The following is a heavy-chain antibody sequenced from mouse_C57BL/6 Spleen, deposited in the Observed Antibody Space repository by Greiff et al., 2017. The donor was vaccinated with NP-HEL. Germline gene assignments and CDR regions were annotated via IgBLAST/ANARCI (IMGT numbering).Heavy chain of an antibody. CDR2: IHPNSGST. CDR3: ARWIYYDYIYFDY. CDR1: GYTFTSYW. Sequence: QVHVKQPGAELVKPGASVKLSCKASGYTFTSYWMHWVKQRPGQGLEWIGMIHPNSGSTNYNEKFKSKATLTVDKSSSTAYMQLSSLTSEDSAVYYCARWIYYDYIYFDYWGQGTTLTVSS. D-gene: IGHD2-4*01. V-gene: IGHV1-64*01. J-gene: IGHJ2*01.